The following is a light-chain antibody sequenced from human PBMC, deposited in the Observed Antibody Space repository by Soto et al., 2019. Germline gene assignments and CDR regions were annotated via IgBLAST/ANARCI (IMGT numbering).Light chain of an antibody. J-gene: IGLJ3*02. Sequence: QSVLTQPASVSGSPGQSITISCTGTSSDFGSYNYVSWYQQHPGKAPKLMIYAVTHRPSGVSNRFSGSKSGNTASLTISGLQAEDEADYYCSSYTYTTTVFGGGTKLTVL. CDR2: AVT. V-gene: IGLV2-14*03. CDR1: SSDFGSYNY. CDR3: SSYTYTTTV.